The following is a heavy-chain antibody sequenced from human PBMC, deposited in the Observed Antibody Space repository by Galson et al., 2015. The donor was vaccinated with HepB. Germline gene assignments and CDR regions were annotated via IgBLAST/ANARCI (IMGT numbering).Heavy chain of an antibody. J-gene: IGHJ4*02. CDR2: IDGNGART. Sequence: SLRLSCAASGFTFSTSAMNWVRQAPGKGLEWVSGIDGNGARTFYADFVKGRFTISRDNSKNTLYLQMNNLRVDDAAIFYCAKDGCAGGECYTELDYWGQGILVTVSS. D-gene: IGHD2-8*02. CDR1: GFTFSTSA. V-gene: IGHV3-23*01. CDR3: AKDGCAGGECYTELDY.